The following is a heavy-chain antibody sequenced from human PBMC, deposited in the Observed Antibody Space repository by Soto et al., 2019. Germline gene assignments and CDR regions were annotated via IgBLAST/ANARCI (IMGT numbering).Heavy chain of an antibody. V-gene: IGHV3-7*01. Sequence: GGSLRLSCAASGFTFSSYWMSWVRQAPGKGLEWVANIKQDGSEKYYVDSVKGRFTISRDNAKNSLYLQMNSLRAEDTAVYYCASVLSDYDFWSGYGGYYYYYMDVWGKGTTVTVSS. D-gene: IGHD3-3*01. CDR3: ASVLSDYDFWSGYGGYYYYYMDV. J-gene: IGHJ6*03. CDR2: IKQDGSEK. CDR1: GFTFSSYW.